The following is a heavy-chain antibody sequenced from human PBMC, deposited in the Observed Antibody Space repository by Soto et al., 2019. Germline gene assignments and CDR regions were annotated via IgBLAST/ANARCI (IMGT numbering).Heavy chain of an antibody. CDR1: GYTFTSYY. CDR3: ARDSLPRWLQSEYYFDY. J-gene: IGHJ4*02. D-gene: IGHD5-12*01. Sequence: ASVKVSCKASGYTFTSYYMHWVRQAPGQGLEWMGIINPSGGSTSYAQKFQGRVTMTRDTSTSTVYMELSSLRSEDTAVYYCARDSLPRWLQSEYYFDYWGQGTLVTVSS. V-gene: IGHV1-46*01. CDR2: INPSGGST.